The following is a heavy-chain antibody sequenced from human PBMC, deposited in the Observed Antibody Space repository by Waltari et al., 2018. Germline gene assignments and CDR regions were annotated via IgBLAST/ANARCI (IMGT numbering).Heavy chain of an antibody. CDR2: FYSGGST. J-gene: IGHJ5*02. V-gene: IGHV3-53*01. Sequence: EVQLVESGGDLIQPGGSLRLSCSASGFTVSSNYMSWVRQAPGKGLEWVGIFYSGGSTYYGDSVKGRFTISRDSSKTTLYLQLNSLRAEDTAVYYCARDYCDRTSCSVAWGQGTLVTVSS. CDR3: ARDYCDRTSCSVA. CDR1: GFTVSSNY. D-gene: IGHD2-2*01.